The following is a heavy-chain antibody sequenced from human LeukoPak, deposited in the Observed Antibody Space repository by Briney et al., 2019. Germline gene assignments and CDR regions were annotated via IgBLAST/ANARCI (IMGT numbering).Heavy chain of an antibody. J-gene: IGHJ6*02. Sequence: GGSLRLSCAASGFTFSSYAMSWVRQAPGKGLEWVSAISGSGGSTYYADSVKGRFTISRDNSKNTPYLQMNSLRAEDTAVYYCAREVVVAAPTLYYYYGMDVWGQGTTVTVSS. D-gene: IGHD2-15*01. CDR2: ISGSGGST. V-gene: IGHV3-23*01. CDR1: GFTFSSYA. CDR3: AREVVVAAPTLYYYYGMDV.